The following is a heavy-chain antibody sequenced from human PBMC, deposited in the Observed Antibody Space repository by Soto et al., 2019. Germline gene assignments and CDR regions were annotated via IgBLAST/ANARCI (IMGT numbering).Heavy chain of an antibody. Sequence: EVQLVESGGCLIQPGGSLRLSCAASGFSVSNNYMTWVRQAPGRGLEWVSVIHSGGITYYADSVKGRFTISRDNSKNTVYLQMNILRAEDTAVYYCAREGSSWDDWYFDLWGRGTLVTVSS. CDR1: GFSVSNNY. V-gene: IGHV3-53*01. CDR3: AREGSSWDDWYFDL. J-gene: IGHJ2*01. D-gene: IGHD6-13*01. CDR2: IHSGGIT.